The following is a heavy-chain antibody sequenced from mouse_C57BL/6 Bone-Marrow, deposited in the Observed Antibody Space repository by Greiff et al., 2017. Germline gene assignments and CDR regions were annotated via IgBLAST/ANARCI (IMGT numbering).Heavy chain of an antibody. V-gene: IGHV1-63*01. CDR2: IYPGGGYT. CDR1: GYTFTNYW. J-gene: IGHJ2*01. D-gene: IGHD1-1*01. Sequence: VQLQQSGAELVRPGTSVKMSCKASGYTFTNYWIGWAKQRPGHGLEWIGDIYPGGGYTNYNEKFKGKATLTADKSSSTAYMQFSSLTSEDSAIYYCARYSSYSFDYWGQGTTLTVSS. CDR3: ARYSSYSFDY.